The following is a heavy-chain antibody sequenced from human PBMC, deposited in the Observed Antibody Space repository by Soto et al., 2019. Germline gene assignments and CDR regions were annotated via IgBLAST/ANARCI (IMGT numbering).Heavy chain of an antibody. D-gene: IGHD2-15*01. Sequence: PSETLSLTCSVSGYSVSSSDYYWAWIRQPPGKGLEWIGSMFYSGLTYYNPSLESRVTLSVDTSKNQFSVRLNSVTAADTAVYYCAPLSVSLSGPYGIHVWGQGTTVTVSS. J-gene: IGHJ6*02. CDR2: MFYSGLT. CDR1: GYSVSSSDYY. CDR3: APLSVSLSGPYGIHV. V-gene: IGHV4-39*01.